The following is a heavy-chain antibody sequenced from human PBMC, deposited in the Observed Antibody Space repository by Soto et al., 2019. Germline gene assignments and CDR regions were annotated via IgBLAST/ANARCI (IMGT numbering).Heavy chain of an antibody. CDR1: GFTFSSYE. CDR2: ISSSGSTI. V-gene: IGHV3-48*03. Sequence: PGGSLRLSCAASGFTFSSYEMNWVRQAPGKGLEWVSYISSSGSTIYYADSVKGRFTISRDNAKNSLYLQMNSLRAEDTAVYYCARDLLLTTYYYYYYGMDVWGQGTTVTVSS. J-gene: IGHJ6*02. CDR3: ARDLLLTTYYYYYYGMDV. D-gene: IGHD3-22*01.